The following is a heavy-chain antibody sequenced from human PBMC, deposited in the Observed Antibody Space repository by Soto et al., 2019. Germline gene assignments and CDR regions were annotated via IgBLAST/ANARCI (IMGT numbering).Heavy chain of an antibody. Sequence: QVHLQQWGAGLLKPSETLSLTCAVYGGSVNGYYWNWIRQPPGKGLEWIGEINHTGGTHYNPSLKSRVIMSLNTSKNQVSLRLSSVTAADTARYYCATRITVFGLLIPQFDPWGQGTQVTVSS. CDR3: ATRITVFGLLIPQFDP. J-gene: IGHJ5*02. CDR2: INHTGGT. D-gene: IGHD3-3*01. CDR1: GGSVNGYY. V-gene: IGHV4-34*02.